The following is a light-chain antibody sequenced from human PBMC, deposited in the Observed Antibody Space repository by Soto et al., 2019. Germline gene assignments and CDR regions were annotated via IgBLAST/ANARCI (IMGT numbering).Light chain of an antibody. V-gene: IGLV2-14*01. J-gene: IGLJ1*01. Sequence: QSALTQPASVSGSPGQSITISCTGTSSDVGGFNYVSWYQQHPGKAPKVMIYEVNNRPSGVSNRFSGSKSGNTASLTISGLQAEDEADYYCGSYTPYSTLVFGTGTKLTVL. CDR3: GSYTPYSTLV. CDR2: EVN. CDR1: SSDVGGFNY.